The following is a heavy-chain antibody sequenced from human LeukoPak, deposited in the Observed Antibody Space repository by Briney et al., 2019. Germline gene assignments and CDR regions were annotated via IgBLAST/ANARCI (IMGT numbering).Heavy chain of an antibody. V-gene: IGHV4-31*03. CDR2: IYYSAST. Sequence: SQSLSLTCTVSGGSVSSGGYYWSWIRQQPGKGLEWIGYIYYSASTSYNPTLKSRFTISVATSKNQFSLKLSSVTAADTAVYYCARDSGSAGLDYWGQGTLVTVSS. CDR1: GGSVSSGGYY. D-gene: IGHD1-26*01. CDR3: ARDSGSAGLDY. J-gene: IGHJ4*02.